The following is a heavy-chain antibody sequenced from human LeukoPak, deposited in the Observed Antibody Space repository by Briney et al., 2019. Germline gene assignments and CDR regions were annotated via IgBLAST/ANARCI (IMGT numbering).Heavy chain of an antibody. D-gene: IGHD4-17*01. V-gene: IGHV4-39*07. Sequence: NPSETLSLTCTVSGGSISSSTYYWGWIRQPPGKGLEWIGSIFYSGNTYYKPSLKSRVTISVDTSKNQFSLRLSSVTAADTAVYYCARDVTSVTTYFDYWGQGTLVTVSS. CDR1: GGSISSSTYY. CDR3: ARDVTSVTTYFDY. J-gene: IGHJ4*02. CDR2: IFYSGNT.